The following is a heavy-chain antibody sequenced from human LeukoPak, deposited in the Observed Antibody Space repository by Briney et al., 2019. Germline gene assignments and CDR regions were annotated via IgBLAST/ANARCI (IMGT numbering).Heavy chain of an antibody. CDR3: ARYRGSGSYYPLGY. J-gene: IGHJ4*02. CDR2: INPNSGGT. D-gene: IGHD3-10*01. V-gene: IGHV1-2*02. Sequence: ASVKVSCKASGYTFTGYYMHWVRQAPGQGLEWMGWINPNSGGTNYAQKFQGRVTMTRDMSISTAYMELSRLRSDDTAVYYCARYRGSGSYYPLGYWGQGTLVTVSS. CDR1: GYTFTGYY.